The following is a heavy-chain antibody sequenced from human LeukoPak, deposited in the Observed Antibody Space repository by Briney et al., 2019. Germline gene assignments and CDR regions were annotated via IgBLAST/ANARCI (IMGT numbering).Heavy chain of an antibody. J-gene: IGHJ4*02. Sequence: KTSETLSLTCTVSGGSISSSSYYWGWIRQPPGKGLEWIGSIYYSGSTYYNPSLKSRVTIPVDTSKNQFSLKLSSVTAADTAVYYCARGPTGMLQHTYFDYWGQGTLVTVSS. CDR2: IYYSGST. D-gene: IGHD2-8*01. CDR1: GGSISSSSYY. V-gene: IGHV4-39*07. CDR3: ARGPTGMLQHTYFDY.